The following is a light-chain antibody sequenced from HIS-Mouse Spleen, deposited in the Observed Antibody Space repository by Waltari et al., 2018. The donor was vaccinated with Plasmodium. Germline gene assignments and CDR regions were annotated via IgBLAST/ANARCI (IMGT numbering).Light chain of an antibody. Sequence: DIQMTQSPSSLSASVGDRVTITCQASQDISNYLNWYQQKPGKAPKLLSYEASNLETGVPSRFSGRGSGTDFTFTISSLHPEDIATYYCQQYDNLPYTFCQGTKLEI. CDR3: QQYDNLPYT. V-gene: IGKV1-33*01. J-gene: IGKJ2*01. CDR2: EAS. CDR1: QDISNY.